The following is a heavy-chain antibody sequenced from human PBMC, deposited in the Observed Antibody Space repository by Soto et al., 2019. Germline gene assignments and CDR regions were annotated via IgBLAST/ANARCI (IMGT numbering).Heavy chain of an antibody. D-gene: IGHD6-6*01. CDR2: ISTNGINK. CDR3: AKVIRADSTSSNFYYYSGLDV. Sequence: HVQLVESGGGVVQPGRSLRLSCAASGFTFRTYGMHWVRQAPGKGLAWLAVISTNGINKYYADSVKGRFTISRDNSRDTLFLQMNSLRGEDTAIYSCAKVIRADSTSSNFYYYSGLDVWGQGTTVTVSS. CDR1: GFTFRTYG. J-gene: IGHJ6*02. V-gene: IGHV3-30*18.